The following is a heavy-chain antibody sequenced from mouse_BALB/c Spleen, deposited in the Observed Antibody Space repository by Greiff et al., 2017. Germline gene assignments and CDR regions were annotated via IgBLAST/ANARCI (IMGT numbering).Heavy chain of an antibody. Sequence: EVKVEESGGGLVQPGGSLKLSCAASGFTFSSYGMSWVRQTPDKRLELVATINSNGGSTYYPDSVKGRFTISRDNAKNTLYLQMSSLKSEDTAMYYCARDLEITDYWGQGTLVTVSA. V-gene: IGHV5-6-3*01. CDR1: GFTFSSYG. J-gene: IGHJ3*01. CDR3: ARDLEITDY. CDR2: INSNGGST. D-gene: IGHD1-1*01.